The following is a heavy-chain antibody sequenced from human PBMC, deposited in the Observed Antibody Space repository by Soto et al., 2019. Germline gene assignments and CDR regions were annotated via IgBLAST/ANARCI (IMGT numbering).Heavy chain of an antibody. V-gene: IGHV3-15*01. CDR1: GFSFSDAW. CDR3: TNQGGGDDLYFYY. J-gene: IGHJ4*02. Sequence: EVQLVESGGGLVQPGGSLRLSCAASGFSFSDAWMIWVRQAPGKGLQWVGRIKSKSDGETTDYAAPVKGRFAISRDDSKKKVYLRMNSPKTEDTSKDFCTNQGGGDDLYFYYWGQGTLVAVSS. CDR2: IKSKSDGETT. D-gene: IGHD3-16*01.